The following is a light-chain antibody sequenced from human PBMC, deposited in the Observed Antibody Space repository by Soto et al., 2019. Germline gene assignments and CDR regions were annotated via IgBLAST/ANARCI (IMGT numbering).Light chain of an antibody. CDR3: QSYDSSLSGSPV. CDR2: GNS. Sequence: QSVLTQPPSVSGAPGQRVTISCTGSSSNIGAGYDVHWYQQLPGTAPKLLIYGNSNRPSGVPDRFSGSKSGTSASLAITGLQAEDEADYYCQSYDSSLSGSPVFGTGTQLTVL. V-gene: IGLV1-40*01. CDR1: SSNIGAGYD. J-gene: IGLJ7*01.